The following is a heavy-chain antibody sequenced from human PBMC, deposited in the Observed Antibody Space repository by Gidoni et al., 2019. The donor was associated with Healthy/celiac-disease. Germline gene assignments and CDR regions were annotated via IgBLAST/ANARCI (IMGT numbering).Heavy chain of an antibody. CDR1: GGSISSYY. CDR3: ARRLRGSGSYYEYYFDY. Sequence: QVQLQESGPGLVKPSETLSLTCTVSGGSISSYYWSWIRQPPGKGLEWIGYIYYSGSTNYNPSLKSRVTISVDTSKNQFSLKLSSVTAADTAVYYCARRLRGSGSYYEYYFDYWGQGTLVTVSS. D-gene: IGHD3-10*01. V-gene: IGHV4-59*08. CDR2: IYYSGST. J-gene: IGHJ4*02.